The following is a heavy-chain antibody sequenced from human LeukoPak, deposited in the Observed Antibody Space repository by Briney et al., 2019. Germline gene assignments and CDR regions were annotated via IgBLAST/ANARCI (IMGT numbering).Heavy chain of an antibody. Sequence: ASVKVSCKASLGTFSSYAISCVRQAPGQGLEWIGRIIPIFGIANYAQKFQGRVTITAGKSTSTAYMELSSLRSEDTAVYYCARSDYSNYQTVWFDPWGQGTLVTVSS. CDR1: LGTFSSYA. J-gene: IGHJ5*02. V-gene: IGHV1-69*04. D-gene: IGHD4-11*01. CDR2: IIPIFGIA. CDR3: ARSDYSNYQTVWFDP.